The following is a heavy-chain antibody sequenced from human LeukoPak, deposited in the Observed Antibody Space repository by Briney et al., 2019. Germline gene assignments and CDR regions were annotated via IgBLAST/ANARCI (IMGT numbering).Heavy chain of an antibody. CDR1: GFTFSSYA. CDR2: ISGSGGST. D-gene: IGHD3-9*01. CDR3: AKVSGKERELRYFDWSYWYFDL. Sequence: GGSLRLSCAASGFTFSSYAMSWVRQAPGKGLEWVSAISGSGGSTYYADSVKGRFTISRDNSKNTLYLQMNSLRAEDTAVYYCAKVSGKERELRYFDWSYWYFDLWGRGTLVTVSS. J-gene: IGHJ2*01. V-gene: IGHV3-23*01.